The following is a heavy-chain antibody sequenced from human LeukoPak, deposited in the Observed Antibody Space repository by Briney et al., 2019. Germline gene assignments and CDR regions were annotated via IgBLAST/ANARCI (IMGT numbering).Heavy chain of an antibody. CDR2: INPNSGGT. D-gene: IGHD6-13*01. CDR3: ARDLSYSSSSGAFDI. J-gene: IGHJ3*02. V-gene: IGHV1-2*02. CDR1: GYTFTGYY. Sequence: ASVKVSCKASGYTFTGYYMHWVRQAPGQGLEWMGWINPNSGGTNYAQKFQGRVTMTRDTSISTAYMELSRLRSDDTAVYYCARDLSYSSSSGAFDIWGQGTMVTVSS.